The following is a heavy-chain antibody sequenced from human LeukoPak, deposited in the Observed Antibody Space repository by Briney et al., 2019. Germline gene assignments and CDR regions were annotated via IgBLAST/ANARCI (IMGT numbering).Heavy chain of an antibody. CDR1: GYTFTSYA. J-gene: IGHJ4*02. CDR2: INAGNGNT. D-gene: IGHD5-12*01. V-gene: IGHV1-3*01. Sequence: ASVKVSCKAYGYTFTSYAMHWVRQAPGQRLEWMGWINAGNGNTKYSQKFQGRVTITRDTSASTAYMELSSLRSEDTAVYYCARRYSGYDTYFDYWGQGTLVTVSS. CDR3: ARRYSGYDTYFDY.